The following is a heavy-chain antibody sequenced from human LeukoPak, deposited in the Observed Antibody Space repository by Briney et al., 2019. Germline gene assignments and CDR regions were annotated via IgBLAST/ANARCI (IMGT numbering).Heavy chain of an antibody. V-gene: IGHV4-30-4*07. J-gene: IGHJ3*02. Sequence: SQTLSLTCAVSGGSMSSGGYSWSWLRQPPGTGLEWIGYIYYSGSTNYNPSLKSRVTISVDASKNQFSLKLSSVTAADTAVYYCARRRSGGYDAFDIWGQGTMVTVSS. CDR2: IYYSGST. CDR1: GGSMSSGGYS. CDR3: ARRRSGGYDAFDI. D-gene: IGHD3-22*01.